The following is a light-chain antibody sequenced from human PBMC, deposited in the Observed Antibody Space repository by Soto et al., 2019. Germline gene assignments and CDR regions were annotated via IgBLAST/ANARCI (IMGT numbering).Light chain of an antibody. V-gene: IGLV2-23*01. CDR3: CSYAGSYTSVV. J-gene: IGLJ2*01. CDR1: SSDVGSYKL. CDR2: EGS. Sequence: QSALTQPASVSGSPGQSITISCTGTSSDVGSYKLVSWYQQYPGKAPKLIIYEGSKRPSGLSNRFSGSSSGNTASLTISGLQAEDEAAYYCCSYAGSYTSVVFGGGTKVTVL.